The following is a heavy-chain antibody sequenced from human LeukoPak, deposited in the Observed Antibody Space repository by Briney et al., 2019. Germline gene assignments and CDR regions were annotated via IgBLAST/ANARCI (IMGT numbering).Heavy chain of an antibody. Sequence: SETLSLTCTVSGGSLSSNSYYWGWIRQPPGKGLEWIGSVYYSGRTYDNPSLKSRVTVSVDTSKSQFSLKLSYVTAADTAVYYCARLLYDRTGYYYFDQWGQGTLVTVSS. CDR2: VYYSGRT. CDR1: GGSLSSNSYY. CDR3: ARLLYDRTGYYYFDQ. V-gene: IGHV4-39*01. J-gene: IGHJ4*02. D-gene: IGHD3-22*01.